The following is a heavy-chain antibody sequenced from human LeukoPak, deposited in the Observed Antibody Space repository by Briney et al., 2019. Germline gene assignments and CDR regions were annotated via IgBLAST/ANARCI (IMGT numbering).Heavy chain of an antibody. V-gene: IGHV1-2*02. CDR1: GYTFTSYG. D-gene: IGHD5-18*01. J-gene: IGHJ4*02. CDR3: ARDRTTIQLWFVYQYYFDY. CDR2: INPNSGGT. Sequence: ASVKVSCKASGYTFTSYGISWVRRAPGQGLEWMGWINPNSGGTNYAQKFQGRVTMTRDTSISTAYMELSRLRSDDTAVYYCARDRTTIQLWFVYQYYFDYWGQGTLVTVSS.